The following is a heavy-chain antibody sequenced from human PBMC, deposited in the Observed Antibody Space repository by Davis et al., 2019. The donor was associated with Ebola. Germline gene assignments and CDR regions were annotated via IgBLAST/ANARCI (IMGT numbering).Heavy chain of an antibody. CDR1: GFAFSSYG. V-gene: IGHV3-33*03. CDR3: VRGGRIAARRNFDY. D-gene: IGHD6-6*01. CDR2: IWYDGSNK. J-gene: IGHJ4*02. Sequence: PGGSLRLSCAASGFAFSSYGMHWVRQAPGKGLEWVAVIWYDGSNKYYADSVKGRFTISRDNAKNSLYLQMNSLRAEDTAVYYCVRGGRIAARRNFDYWGQGTLVTVSS.